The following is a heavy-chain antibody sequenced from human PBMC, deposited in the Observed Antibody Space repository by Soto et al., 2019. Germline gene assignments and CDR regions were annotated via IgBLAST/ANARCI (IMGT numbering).Heavy chain of an antibody. J-gene: IGHJ5*02. CDR3: ARRSDDYDSSGYPIRWFDP. CDR1: GGSISSSSYY. V-gene: IGHV4-39*01. D-gene: IGHD3-22*01. CDR2: IYYSGST. Sequence: PSETLSLTCTVSGGSISSSSYYWGWIRQPPGKGLEWIGSIYYSGSTYYNPSLKSRVTISVDTSKNQFSLKLSSVTAADTAVYYCARRSDDYDSSGYPIRWFDPWGQGTLVTVSS.